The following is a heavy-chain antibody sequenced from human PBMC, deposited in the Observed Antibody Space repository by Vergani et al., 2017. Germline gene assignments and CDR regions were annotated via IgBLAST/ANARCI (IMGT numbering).Heavy chain of an antibody. CDR1: GGTFSSYA. V-gene: IGHV1-69*01. CDR3: ARHCSSTSCYRPKDYYYYMDV. D-gene: IGHD2-2*02. J-gene: IGHJ6*03. Sequence: QVQLVQSGAEVKKPGSSVKVSCKASGGTFSSYAISWVRQAPGQGLEWMGGIIPIFGTANYAQKFQGRVTITADESTSTAYMELSSLRSEDTAVYYCARHCSSTSCYRPKDYYYYMDVWGKGTTVTVSS. CDR2: IIPIFGTA.